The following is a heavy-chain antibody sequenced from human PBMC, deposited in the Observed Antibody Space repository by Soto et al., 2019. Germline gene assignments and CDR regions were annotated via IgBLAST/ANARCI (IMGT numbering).Heavy chain of an antibody. V-gene: IGHV3-23*01. Sequence: EVQLLESGGNLVQAGGSLRLSCAASGFTFRTYAMNWVRQALGKGPEWVSAITGRGERTYYADSVKGRFTISRDNSRNTLYLQLSSLRVEDTALYYCAKGPGNTGYEPFDSWGQGALVTVSS. CDR1: GFTFRTYA. J-gene: IGHJ4*02. CDR3: AKGPGNTGYEPFDS. D-gene: IGHD5-12*01. CDR2: ITGRGERT.